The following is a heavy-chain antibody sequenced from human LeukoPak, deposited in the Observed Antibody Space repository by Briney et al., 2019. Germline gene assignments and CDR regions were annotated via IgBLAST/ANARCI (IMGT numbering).Heavy chain of an antibody. J-gene: IGHJ4*02. CDR1: GFTVSSNY. CDR2: IYSGGST. D-gene: IGHD3-10*01. Sequence: GGSLRLSRAASGFTVSSNYMSWVRQAPGKGLEWVSVIYSGGSTYYADSVKGRFTIPRDNSKNTLYLQMNSLRAEDTAVYYCASTNYYGSGSPPNYWGQGTLVTVSS. V-gene: IGHV3-53*01. CDR3: ASTNYYGSGSPPNY.